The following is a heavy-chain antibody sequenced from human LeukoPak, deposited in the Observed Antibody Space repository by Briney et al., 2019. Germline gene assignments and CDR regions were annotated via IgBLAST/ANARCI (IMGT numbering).Heavy chain of an antibody. CDR2: IIPIFGTA. CDR1: GGTFSSYA. J-gene: IGHJ6*03. V-gene: IGHV1-69*06. Sequence: ASVKVSCKASGGTFSSYAISWVRQAPGQGLEWMGGIIPIFGTANYAQKFQGSFTITADKSTSTAYLELSSLRSEDTAVYFCARAVNGLTMVRGVRDYYYYMDVWGKGTTVTVSS. CDR3: ARAVNGLTMVRGVRDYYYYMDV. D-gene: IGHD3-10*01.